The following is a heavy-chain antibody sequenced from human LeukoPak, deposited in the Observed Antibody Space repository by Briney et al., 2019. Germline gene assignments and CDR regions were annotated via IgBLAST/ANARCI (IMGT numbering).Heavy chain of an antibody. CDR3: ARGKTYYDISKDAFDI. V-gene: IGHV4-59*01. Sequence: SETLSLTCTVSSGSISSYYWSWIRQPPGKGLEWIGYIYYSGSTNYNPSLRSRVTISVDTSKNQFSLKLSSVTAADTAVYYCARGKTYYDISKDAFDIWGQGTMVTVSS. CDR2: IYYSGST. CDR1: SGSISSYY. D-gene: IGHD3-22*01. J-gene: IGHJ3*02.